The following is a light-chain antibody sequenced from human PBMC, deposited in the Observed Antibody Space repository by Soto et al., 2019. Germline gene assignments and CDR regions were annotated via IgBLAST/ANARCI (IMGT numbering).Light chain of an antibody. CDR3: SSYASSSPPYV. CDR2: GVS. V-gene: IGLV2-14*03. J-gene: IGLJ1*01. CDR1: SSDVGSYNY. Sequence: QSVLTQPASVSGSPGQSITISCTGTSSDVGSYNYVSWYQQYAGKAPKLIIYGVSNRPSGLSNRFSASKSGNTASLTISGLLAEDEADYYCSSYASSSPPYVFGTGTKVTVL.